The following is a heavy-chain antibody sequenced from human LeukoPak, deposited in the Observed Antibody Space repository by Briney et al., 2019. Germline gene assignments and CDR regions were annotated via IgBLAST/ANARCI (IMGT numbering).Heavy chain of an antibody. CDR1: GFTFSSYG. Sequence: GRSLRLSCAASGFTFSSYGMHWVRQAPGKGLEWVAVIWYDGSDKYYADSVKGRFTISRDNSKNTLYLQINSLRAEDTAVYYCARGHSFDPWGQGTLVTVSS. CDR3: ARGHSFDP. CDR2: IWYDGSDK. V-gene: IGHV3-33*01. J-gene: IGHJ5*02.